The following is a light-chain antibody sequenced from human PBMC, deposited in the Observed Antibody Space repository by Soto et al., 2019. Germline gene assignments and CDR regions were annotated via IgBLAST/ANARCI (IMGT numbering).Light chain of an antibody. CDR2: AAS. V-gene: IGKV1-27*01. J-gene: IGKJ1*01. Sequence: DIQVTNSLASLSATVGDRVTITCRASQDISDYLAWYQQKPGQVPKLLISAASTLQSGVPSRFRGSASGTDFTLTITGLQPDDFATYYWQNYNGPPWTYGQGTK. CDR1: QDISDY. CDR3: QNYNGPPWT.